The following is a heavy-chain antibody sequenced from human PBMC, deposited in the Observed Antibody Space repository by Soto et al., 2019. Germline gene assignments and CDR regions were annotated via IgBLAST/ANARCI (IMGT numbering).Heavy chain of an antibody. D-gene: IGHD6-19*01. J-gene: IGHJ4*02. CDR2: INRDGSTT. Sequence: EVQLVESGGGLVQPGGSLRLSCAASGFTFSSYWMHWVRQAPGKGLMWVSRINRDGSTTSYADSVKGRFTISRDNANNTLYLQMNSLSAEDTAVYYCARDEDSSGWYYFDYWGQGTLVTVSS. CDR1: GFTFSSYW. V-gene: IGHV3-74*01. CDR3: ARDEDSSGWYYFDY.